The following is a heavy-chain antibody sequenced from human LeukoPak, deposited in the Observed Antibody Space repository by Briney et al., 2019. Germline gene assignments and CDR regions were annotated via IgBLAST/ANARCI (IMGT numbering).Heavy chain of an antibody. CDR1: GFTFSSYA. Sequence: GGSLRLSCAASGFTFSSYAMHWVRQAPGKGLEYVSAISSSGGSTFYANSVKGRFTISRDNLKNTLHLQMGSLRAEDMALYYCVRRAPGFSSGWLDYWGQGTLVTVSS. D-gene: IGHD6-19*01. CDR3: VRRAPGFSSGWLDY. CDR2: ISSSGGST. V-gene: IGHV3-64*01. J-gene: IGHJ4*02.